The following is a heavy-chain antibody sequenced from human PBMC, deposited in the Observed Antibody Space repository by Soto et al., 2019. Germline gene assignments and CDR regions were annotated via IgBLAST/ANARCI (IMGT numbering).Heavy chain of an antibody. J-gene: IGHJ3*02. V-gene: IGHV4-31*03. Sequence: QVQLQESGPGLVKPSQTLSLTCTVSGGTNSSGGYYWSWILQHPGKGLEWIGYIYYSGSTYYNPSLKSRVTISVDTSKNQFSLKLSSVTAADTAVYYCARFYMVRGIMGAFDIWGQGTMVTVSS. D-gene: IGHD3-10*01. CDR3: ARFYMVRGIMGAFDI. CDR2: IYYSGST. CDR1: GGTNSSGGYY.